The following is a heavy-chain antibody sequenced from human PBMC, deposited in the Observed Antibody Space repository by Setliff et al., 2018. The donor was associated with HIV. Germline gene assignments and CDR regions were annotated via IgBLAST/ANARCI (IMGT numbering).Heavy chain of an antibody. J-gene: IGHJ4*02. D-gene: IGHD6-6*01. CDR3: ARGGSTIADRPDLVYFDY. Sequence: SETLSLTCSVSGVSVSINSYYWNWIRQSPGKGLEWIGYVYSSGTTNYNPSLKSRVTISVDTSKNQFSLKLTSVNAADTAVYYCARGGSTIADRPDLVYFDYWGRGTLVTVSS. CDR2: VYSSGTT. CDR1: GVSVSINSYY. V-gene: IGHV4-61*01.